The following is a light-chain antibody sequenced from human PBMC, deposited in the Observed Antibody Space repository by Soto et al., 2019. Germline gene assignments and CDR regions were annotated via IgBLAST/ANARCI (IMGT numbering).Light chain of an antibody. CDR2: WAS. Sequence: DIVMTQSPDSLAVSLGERATINCKSSQSVLHSSNNKNYLAWYQQKPGQPPKLLIYWASTRESGVPDRFSGSGSGTDFTLSISSLQAEDVAVYYCQQYYSPWTFGQGTKVEIE. CDR1: QSVLHSSNNKNY. J-gene: IGKJ1*01. V-gene: IGKV4-1*01. CDR3: QQYYSPWT.